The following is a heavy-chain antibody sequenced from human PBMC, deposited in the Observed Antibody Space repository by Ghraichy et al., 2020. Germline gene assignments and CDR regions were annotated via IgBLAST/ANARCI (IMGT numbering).Heavy chain of an antibody. CDR2: IYTSGST. Sequence: SETLSLTCTVSGGSISSYYWSWIRQPAGKGLEWIGRIYTSGSTNYNPSLKSRVTMSVDTSKNQFSLKLSSVTAADTAVYYCARDPVYYDFWSGYYTEYNWFDPWGQGTLVTVSS. CDR1: GGSISSYY. J-gene: IGHJ5*02. CDR3: ARDPVYYDFWSGYYTEYNWFDP. D-gene: IGHD3-3*01. V-gene: IGHV4-4*07.